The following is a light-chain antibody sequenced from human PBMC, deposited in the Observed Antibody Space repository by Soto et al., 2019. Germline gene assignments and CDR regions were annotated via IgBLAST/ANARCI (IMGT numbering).Light chain of an antibody. CDR2: GAS. V-gene: IGKV1-39*01. CDR3: QQSFTTPLT. CDR1: ENIRSY. Sequence: DIQMTQSPSSLPASVGDRVTITCRASENIRSYLNWYQQKPGKAPKLLIYGASSLQSGVPSRFSGSGSGTDFTLTISSLQTEDFATYYCQQSFTTPLTFGGGTKEEIK. J-gene: IGKJ4*01.